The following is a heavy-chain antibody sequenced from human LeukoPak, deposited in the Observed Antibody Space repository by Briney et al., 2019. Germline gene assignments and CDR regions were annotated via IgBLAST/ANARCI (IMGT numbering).Heavy chain of an antibody. CDR2: ISSSSSYI. V-gene: IGHV3-21*01. Sequence: GGSLRLSCAASGFTFSSYSMNWVRQAPGKGLEWVSSISSSSSYIYYADSVKGRFTISRDNAKNSLHLQMNSLRAEDTAVYYCASLNYYDSSGYYAFDIWGQGTMVTVSS. D-gene: IGHD3-22*01. CDR1: GFTFSSYS. J-gene: IGHJ3*02. CDR3: ASLNYYDSSGYYAFDI.